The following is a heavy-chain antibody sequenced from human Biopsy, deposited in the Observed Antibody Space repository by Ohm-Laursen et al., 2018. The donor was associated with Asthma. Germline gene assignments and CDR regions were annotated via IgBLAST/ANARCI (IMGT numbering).Heavy chain of an antibody. D-gene: IGHD4-23*01. CDR2: VSSDGHNK. Sequence: SLRLSCAASGFVFSQCGIHWVRQGPGKGLEWVALVSSDGHNKYYEDSVKGRFTISRDNSKNRLYLQINSLRVEDSAVYYCARQSGQDYGGRSAFDTWGQGTMVAVSS. V-gene: IGHV3-30*03. CDR3: ARQSGQDYGGRSAFDT. J-gene: IGHJ3*02. CDR1: GFVFSQCG.